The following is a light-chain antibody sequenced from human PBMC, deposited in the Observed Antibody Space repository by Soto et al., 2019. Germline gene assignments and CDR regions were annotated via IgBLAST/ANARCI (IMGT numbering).Light chain of an antibody. CDR1: QSVSNY. CDR3: QQRSNWLIT. V-gene: IGKV3-11*01. CDR2: DAS. Sequence: EIVLTQSPATLSLSPGEGATLSCRASQSVSNYLAWYQQKPGQAPRLLIYDASNRATGIPARFSGGGSGTDFTLTISSLEPEDFAVYYCQQRSNWLITFGQGTRLEIK. J-gene: IGKJ5*01.